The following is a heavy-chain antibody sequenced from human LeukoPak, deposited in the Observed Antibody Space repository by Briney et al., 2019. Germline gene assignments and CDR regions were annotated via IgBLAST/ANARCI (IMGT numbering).Heavy chain of an antibody. CDR3: ARVGYNYSFGGNAFDI. D-gene: IGHD1-1*01. CDR1: GYTFSRHD. Sequence: VASVKASCKASGYTFSRHDINWVRQAAGQGLEWMGWMNPKSGNTGYAQKFQGRVTMTRNTSISTAYMELSSLRSEDMAMYYCARVGYNYSFGGNAFDIWGQGTMVTVRS. CDR2: MNPKSGNT. J-gene: IGHJ3*02. V-gene: IGHV1-8*01.